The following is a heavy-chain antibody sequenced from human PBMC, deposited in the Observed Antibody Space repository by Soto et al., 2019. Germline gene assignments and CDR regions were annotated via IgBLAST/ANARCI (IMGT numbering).Heavy chain of an antibody. CDR2: ISWDGGST. CDR1: GFTFDDYT. V-gene: IGHV3-43*01. D-gene: IGHD6-19*01. CDR3: AKDLHKSIAVAGPNLDY. J-gene: IGHJ4*02. Sequence: PGGSLRLSCAAAGFTFDDYTMHWVRQAPGKGLEWVSLISWDGGSTYYADSVKGRFTISRDNSKNSLYLQMNSLRTEDTALYYCAKDLHKSIAVAGPNLDYWGQGTLVTVSS.